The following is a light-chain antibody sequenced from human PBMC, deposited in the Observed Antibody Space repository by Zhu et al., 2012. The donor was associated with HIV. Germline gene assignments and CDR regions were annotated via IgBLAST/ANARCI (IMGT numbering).Light chain of an antibody. Sequence: EIVLTQSPGTLSVSPGETATLSCRASQTVSNNYLAWYQQRPGQAPRLLIYGASARAAGIPDRFSGSGSATDFTLTISRLEPEDFAVYYCQQYGSSPRTFGQGTKVEIK. V-gene: IGKV3-20*01. CDR2: GAS. CDR3: QQYGSSPRT. CDR1: QTVSNNY. J-gene: IGKJ1*01.